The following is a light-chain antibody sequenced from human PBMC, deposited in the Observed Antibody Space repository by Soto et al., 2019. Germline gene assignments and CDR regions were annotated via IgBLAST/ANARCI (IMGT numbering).Light chain of an antibody. CDR3: QQYDKWFSIT. CDR2: GAS. CDR1: QSVSSN. J-gene: IGKJ5*01. V-gene: IGKV3-15*01. Sequence: EIVMTQSPATLSVSPVERATLSCMASQSVSSNLAWYQQKPGQAPRLLIYGASTRATGIPARFSGSGSGTEFTLTISSLQSEDFAVYYCQQYDKWFSITFGQGTRLEIK.